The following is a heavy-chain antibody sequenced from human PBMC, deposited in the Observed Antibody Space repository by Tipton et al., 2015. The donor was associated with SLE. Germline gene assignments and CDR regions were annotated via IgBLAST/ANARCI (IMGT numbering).Heavy chain of an antibody. CDR2: IYHTGST. V-gene: IGHV4-4*02. CDR3: ARDNCSSTSCYGYYYMDV. J-gene: IGHJ6*03. CDR1: GGSITSDNW. Sequence: TLSLTCTVSGGSITSDNWWSWVRQPPGKGLEWIGEIYHTGSTKYNPSLKSRVTISVDKSKNQFSLKLSSVTAADTAVYYCARDNCSSTSCYGYYYMDVWGKGTTVTVSS. D-gene: IGHD2-2*01.